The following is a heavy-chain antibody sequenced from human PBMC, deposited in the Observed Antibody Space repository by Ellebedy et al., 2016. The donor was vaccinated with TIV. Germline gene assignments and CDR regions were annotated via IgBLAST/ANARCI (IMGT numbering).Heavy chain of an antibody. Sequence: GESLKISCAASGFSFSDYYMSWIRQVPGTGLEWLSYISSSGSDTNYADSVKGRFTISRDNAKNSLYLEMNRLKVEETAVYYCARGQAVAGSHFDYWGQGTLVTVSS. J-gene: IGHJ4*02. D-gene: IGHD6-19*01. CDR1: GFSFSDYY. V-gene: IGHV3-11*06. CDR3: ARGQAVAGSHFDY. CDR2: ISSSGSDT.